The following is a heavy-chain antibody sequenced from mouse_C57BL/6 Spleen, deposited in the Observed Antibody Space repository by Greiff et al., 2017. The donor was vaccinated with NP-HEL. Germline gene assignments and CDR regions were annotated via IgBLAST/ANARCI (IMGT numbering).Heavy chain of an antibody. CDR2: ISSGGSYT. CDR3: ARPDWDDAWFAY. Sequence: EVMLVESGGDLVKPGGSLKLSCAASGFTFSSYGMSWVRQTPDKRLEWVATISSGGSYTYYPDSVKGRFTISRDNAKNTLYLQMSSLKSEDTAMYYCARPDWDDAWFAYWGQGTLVTVSA. J-gene: IGHJ3*01. CDR1: GFTFSSYG. D-gene: IGHD4-1*01. V-gene: IGHV5-6*01.